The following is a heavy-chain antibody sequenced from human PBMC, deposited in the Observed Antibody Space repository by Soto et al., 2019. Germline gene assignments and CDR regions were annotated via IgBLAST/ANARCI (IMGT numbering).Heavy chain of an antibody. Sequence: GGSLRLSCTASGFMFNNSAMTWVRQAPGQGLQWVASVSDNGGSRGGTYYADSVKGRFTISRDNSKNTLYLQLDSLTGADTAVYYCESAKAVVIAALGIWGQGTMATVSS. D-gene: IGHD2-21*01. CDR1: GFMFNNSA. V-gene: IGHV3-23*01. J-gene: IGHJ3*02. CDR3: ESAKAVVIAALGI. CDR2: VSDNGGSRGGT.